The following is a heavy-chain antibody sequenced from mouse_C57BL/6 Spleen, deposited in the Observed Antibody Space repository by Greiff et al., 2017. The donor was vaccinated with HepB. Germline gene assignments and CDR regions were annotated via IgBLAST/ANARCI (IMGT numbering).Heavy chain of an antibody. Sequence: EVKLVESGGGLVKPGGSLKLSCAASGFTFSDYGMHWVRQAPEKGLEWVAYISSGSSTIYYADTVKGRFTISRDNAKNTLVLQMTSLRSEDTAMYYCARNYGSSHWYFDVWGTGTTVTVSS. V-gene: IGHV5-17*01. CDR3: ARNYGSSHWYFDV. CDR2: ISSGSSTI. D-gene: IGHD1-1*01. J-gene: IGHJ1*03. CDR1: GFTFSDYG.